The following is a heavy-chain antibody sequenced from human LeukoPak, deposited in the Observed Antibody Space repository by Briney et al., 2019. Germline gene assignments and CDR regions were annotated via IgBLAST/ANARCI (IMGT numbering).Heavy chain of an antibody. Sequence: SETLSLTCDVYGGSFSGYYWSWIRQPPGKGLEWIGEINHSGSTNYNPSLKSRVTISVDTSKNQFSLKLSSVTAADTAVYYCARNPGSGWTNWFDPWGQGTLVTVSS. CDR2: INHSGST. CDR1: GGSFSGYY. J-gene: IGHJ5*02. V-gene: IGHV4-34*01. D-gene: IGHD6-19*01. CDR3: ARNPGSGWTNWFDP.